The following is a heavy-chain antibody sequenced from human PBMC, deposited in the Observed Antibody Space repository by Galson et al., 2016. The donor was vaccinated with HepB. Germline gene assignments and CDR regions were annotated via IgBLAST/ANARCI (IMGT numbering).Heavy chain of an antibody. CDR3: AKETPATYSGSYYFDY. CDR2: ISWDGGGT. V-gene: IGHV3-43*01. J-gene: IGHJ4*02. CDR1: GFTFDDYT. D-gene: IGHD1-26*01. Sequence: SLRLSCAASGFTFDDYTMHWVRQAPGKGLEWVSLISWDGGGTYYGDSVKGRFTISRDNSKNSLYLQMNSLSTEDTALYYCAKETPATYSGSYYFDYWGQGTLVTVSS.